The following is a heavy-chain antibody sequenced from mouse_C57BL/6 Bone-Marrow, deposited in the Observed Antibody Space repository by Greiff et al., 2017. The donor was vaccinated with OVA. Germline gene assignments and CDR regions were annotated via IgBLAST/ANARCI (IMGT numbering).Heavy chain of an antibody. V-gene: IGHV3-6*01. Sequence: DVQLQESGPGLVKPSQSLSLTCSVTGYSITSGYYWHWIRQFPGNKLEWMGYISYDGSNNYNPSLKNRISITRDTSKNQFFLKLNSVTTEDTATYYCARDGTFYAMDYWGQGTSVTVSS. D-gene: IGHD1-1*02. CDR2: ISYDGSN. CDR1: GYSITSGYY. J-gene: IGHJ4*01. CDR3: ARDGTFYAMDY.